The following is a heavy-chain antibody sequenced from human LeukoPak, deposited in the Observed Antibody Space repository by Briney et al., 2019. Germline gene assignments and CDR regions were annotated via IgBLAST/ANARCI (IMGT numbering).Heavy chain of an antibody. J-gene: IGHJ6*03. CDR1: SGSFSGYY. CDR2: INHSGST. V-gene: IGHV4-34*01. CDR3: ARGQNYYYYYYMDV. Sequence: SETLSLTCAVYSGSFSGYYWSWIRQPPGKGLEWIGEINHSGSTNYNPSLKSRVTISVDTSKNQFSLKLSSVTAADTAVYYCARGQNYYYYYYMDVWGKGTTVTVSS.